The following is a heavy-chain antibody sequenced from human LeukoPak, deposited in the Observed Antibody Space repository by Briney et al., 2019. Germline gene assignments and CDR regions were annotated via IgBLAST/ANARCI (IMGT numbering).Heavy chain of an antibody. CDR2: IYSGGTT. V-gene: IGHV3-66*01. CDR1: GXTVSDDY. J-gene: IGHJ4*02. Sequence: GGSLRLSCAASGXTVSDDYMSWVRQAPGKGLEWVSVIYSGGTTDYADSVKGRFTISRDNSKNTLYLQMNSLRAEDTAVYYCARDGVWATFDYWGQRTLVTVSS. D-gene: IGHD2-8*01. CDR3: ARDGVWATFDY.